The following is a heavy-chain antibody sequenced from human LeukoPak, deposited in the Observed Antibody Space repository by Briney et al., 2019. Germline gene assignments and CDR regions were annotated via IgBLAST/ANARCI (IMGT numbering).Heavy chain of an antibody. D-gene: IGHD5-18*01. J-gene: IGHJ4*02. Sequence: GGSLGLSCAASGFTFSSYWMSWVRQAPGKGLEWVANIKQDGSEKYYVDSVKGRFTISRDNAKNSLYLQMNSLRAEDTAVYYCARQGGYSYGRDYFDYWGQGTLVTVSS. CDR1: GFTFSSYW. CDR3: ARQGGYSYGRDYFDY. CDR2: IKQDGSEK. V-gene: IGHV3-7*01.